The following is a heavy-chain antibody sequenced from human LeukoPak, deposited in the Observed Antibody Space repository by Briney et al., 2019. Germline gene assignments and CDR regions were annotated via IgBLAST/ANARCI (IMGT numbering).Heavy chain of an antibody. J-gene: IGHJ4*02. Sequence: SVNVSCKASGDTLRKYAISWVRQAPAQGVEGMGGQIHAFGASTYAQTFQGRLTLTAHKHTHTVYMELSSLRSEDTAIYYCARGSEQWVAFDFWGQGPLVPVSS. CDR1: GDTLRKYA. CDR3: ARGSEQWVAFDF. D-gene: IGHD1/OR15-1a*01. CDR2: QIHAFGAS. V-gene: IGHV1-69*06.